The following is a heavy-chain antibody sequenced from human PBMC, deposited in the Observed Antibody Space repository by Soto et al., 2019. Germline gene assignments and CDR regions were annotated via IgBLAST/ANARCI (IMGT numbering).Heavy chain of an antibody. CDR1: GGSVYDFY. J-gene: IGHJ1*01. V-gene: IGHV4-59*02. CDR3: ARGHGIYVRFES. D-gene: IGHD3-10*02. CDR2: IYNNGRT. Sequence: QVHLQESGPGRVKPSETLSLTCSVSGGSVYDFYWNWLRQTPGKGLEWIGNIYNNGRTNYNPSLKNRVTISRDTSKNLFSLHLSSVTTADTAMYFCARGHGIYVRFESWGQGTLVSVSS.